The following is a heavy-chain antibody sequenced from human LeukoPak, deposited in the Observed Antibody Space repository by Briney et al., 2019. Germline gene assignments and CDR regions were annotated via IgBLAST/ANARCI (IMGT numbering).Heavy chain of an antibody. CDR2: IKEDGSVK. D-gene: IGHD5-24*01. V-gene: IGHV3-7*01. CDR1: GFNFSIYW. J-gene: IGHJ6*02. CDR3: ARRWKLSLDV. Sequence: GGSLRLSCAASGFNFSIYWMTWVRQAPGKGLEWVANIKEDGSVKYYVDSVKGRFTISRDNAKKSLYLQMNNLRGEDTAVYFCARRWKLSLDVWGQGTTVTVSS.